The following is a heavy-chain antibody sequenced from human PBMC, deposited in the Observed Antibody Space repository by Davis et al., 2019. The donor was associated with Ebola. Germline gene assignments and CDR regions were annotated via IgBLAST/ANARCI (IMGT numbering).Heavy chain of an antibody. V-gene: IGHV4-34*01. CDR3: ARCGYSYGPSIAVAGRVYYYGMDV. Sequence: SETLSLTCAVYGGSFSGYYWSWIRQPPGKGLEWIGEINHSGSTNYNPSLKSRVTISVDTSKNQFSLKLSSVTAADTAVYYCARCGYSYGPSIAVAGRVYYYGMDVWGQGTTVTVSS. D-gene: IGHD6-19*01. CDR2: INHSGST. CDR1: GGSFSGYY. J-gene: IGHJ6*02.